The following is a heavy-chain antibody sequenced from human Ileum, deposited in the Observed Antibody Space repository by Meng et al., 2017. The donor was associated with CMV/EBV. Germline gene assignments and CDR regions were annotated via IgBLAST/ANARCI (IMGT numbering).Heavy chain of an antibody. V-gene: IGHV1-2*02. D-gene: IGHD6-6*01. Sequence: ASVKVSCKASGYIFIDYYIYLVRQAPGQGLEWMGWINPNNGGTNYAQNFQGRVTMTGDTSSNTASMELNRMTCDDTAVYYCARGHSTSSSFDYWGQGTVVTVSS. CDR3: ARGHSTSSSFDY. CDR1: GYIFIDYY. J-gene: IGHJ4*02. CDR2: INPNNGGT.